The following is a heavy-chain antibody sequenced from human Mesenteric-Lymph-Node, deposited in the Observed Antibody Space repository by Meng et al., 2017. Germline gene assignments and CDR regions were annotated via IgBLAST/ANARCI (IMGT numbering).Heavy chain of an antibody. Sequence: QCALKVSGAKLGQPRQTLMLTCTFTGFSVISSGVGVCWIRQPPGKALEWLALIYWDDDKRYSPSLKSRLTITKDTSKNQVVLTMTNMDPVDTATYYCAHSGSSSWYSEPFQHWGQGTLVTVSS. CDR2: IYWDDDK. D-gene: IGHD6-13*01. CDR1: GFSVISSGVG. CDR3: AHSGSSSWYSEPFQH. V-gene: IGHV2-5*02. J-gene: IGHJ1*01.